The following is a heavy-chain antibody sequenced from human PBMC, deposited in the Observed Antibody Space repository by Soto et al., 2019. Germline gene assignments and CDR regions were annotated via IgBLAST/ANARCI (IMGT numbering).Heavy chain of an antibody. V-gene: IGHV3-21*01. J-gene: IGHJ3*02. CDR1: GFPFSTYS. D-gene: IGHD3-10*01. CDR2: ISSGRSYM. CDR3: ARDLSSYYPDAFEI. Sequence: LRLSCAASGFPFSTYSMSWVRQAPGKGLEWVSTISSGRSYMYYADSVKGRFTVSRDNAKNSLYLQMNSLRAEDTAVYYCARDLSSYYPDAFEIWGQGTMVTVSS.